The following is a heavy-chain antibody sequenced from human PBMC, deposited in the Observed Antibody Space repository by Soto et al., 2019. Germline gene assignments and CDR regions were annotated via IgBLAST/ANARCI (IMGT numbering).Heavy chain of an antibody. D-gene: IGHD3-9*01. CDR1: GFTFSSYS. V-gene: IGHV3-48*01. CDR2: ISSSSSTI. Sequence: EVQLVESGGGLVQPGGSLRLSCAASGFTFSSYSMNWVRQAPGKGLEWVSYISSSSSTIYYADSVKGRFTISRDNAKNSLYLEMNSLRAEDTAVHYCARDRSSYDLLTGEHYYYYGMDVWGQGTGVTVSS. J-gene: IGHJ6*02. CDR3: ARDRSSYDLLTGEHYYYYGMDV.